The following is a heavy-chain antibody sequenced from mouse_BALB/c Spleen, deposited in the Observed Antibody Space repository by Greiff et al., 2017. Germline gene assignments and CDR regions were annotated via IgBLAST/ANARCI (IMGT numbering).Heavy chain of an antibody. D-gene: IGHD2-4*01. J-gene: IGHJ3*01. V-gene: IGHV2-9*02. CDR1: GFSLTSYG. CDR3: ARAYDYDGDWFAY. CDR2: IWAGGST. Sequence: VKLMESGPGLVAPSQSLSITCTVSGFSLTSYGVHWVRQPPGKGLEWLGVIWAGGSTNYNSALMSRLSISKDNSKSQVFLKMNSLQTDDTAMYYCARAYDYDGDWFAYWGQGTLVTVSA.